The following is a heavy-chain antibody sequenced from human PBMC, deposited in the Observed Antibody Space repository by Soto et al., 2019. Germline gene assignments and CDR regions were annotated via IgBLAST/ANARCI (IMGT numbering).Heavy chain of an antibody. CDR3: VRQGIGNLHGLVDI. CDR1: GGPIDGHN. Sequence: QVQLQESGPGLVKPSETLSLTCTVSGGPIDGHNCAWIRQTPGKALEWIGYVYSTGGFGYTPSLMDRVPLSKDTAKRQFSLQIRSVTAADTAVYYCVRQGIGNLHGLVDIWGRWTKVTVSS. CDR2: VYSTGGF. D-gene: IGHD3-10*01. J-gene: IGHJ6*02. V-gene: IGHV4-59*08.